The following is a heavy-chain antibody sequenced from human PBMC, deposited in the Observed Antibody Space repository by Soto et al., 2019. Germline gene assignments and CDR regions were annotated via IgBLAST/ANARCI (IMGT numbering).Heavy chain of an antibody. D-gene: IGHD1-26*01. CDR2: IYYIGST. CDR1: GGSISSGCYY. Sequence: SETLSLTCTVSGGSISSGCYYWSWIRQHPGKGLEWIGYIYYIGSTYYNPSLKSRVTISVDTSKNQFSLKLSSVTAADTAVYYCARGAVGDTPFDYWGRGTLVTVSS. V-gene: IGHV4-31*03. CDR3: ARGAVGDTPFDY. J-gene: IGHJ4*02.